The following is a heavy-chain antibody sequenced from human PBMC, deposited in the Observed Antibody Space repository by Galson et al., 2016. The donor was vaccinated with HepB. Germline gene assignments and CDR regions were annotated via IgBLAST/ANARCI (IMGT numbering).Heavy chain of an antibody. CDR2: IGDTGSRI. V-gene: IGHV3-48*02. J-gene: IGHJ4*02. CDR3: ARDVSPYASPPDY. Sequence: SLRLSCAASGFTFTNYWMSWVRQAPGKGLEWVSYIGDTGSRIYYADSAKGRFTISRGNARNSLYMQMNSLRDDDTGVYYCARDVSPYASPPDYWGQGTLVTVSS. D-gene: IGHD2-2*01. CDR1: GFTFTNYW.